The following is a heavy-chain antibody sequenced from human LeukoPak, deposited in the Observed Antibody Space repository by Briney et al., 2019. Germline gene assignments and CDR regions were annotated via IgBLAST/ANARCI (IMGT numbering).Heavy chain of an antibody. Sequence: SETLSLTCAVFGGSISSYYWSWIRQPAGKGLEWIGRIYTSGSTNYNPSLKSRVTMSVDTSKNQFSLKLSSVTAADTAVYYCARGKRELRQTKLGIGAFDIWGQGTMVTVSS. CDR3: ARGKRELRQTKLGIGAFDI. CDR2: IYTSGST. D-gene: IGHD1-26*01. V-gene: IGHV4-4*07. CDR1: GGSISSYY. J-gene: IGHJ3*02.